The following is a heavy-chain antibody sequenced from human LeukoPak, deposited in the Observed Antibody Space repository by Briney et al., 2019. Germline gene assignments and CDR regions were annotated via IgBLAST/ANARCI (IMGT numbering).Heavy chain of an antibody. V-gene: IGHV3-23*01. CDR3: AKDMVPRYYDSSGYYLDY. CDR1: GFTFSSYA. Sequence: GGSLRLSCAASGFTFSSYAMSGVRQAPGKGLEWVSAISGSGGTTYYADSVKGRFTISRDSSKNTLYLQMNSLRAEDTAVYYCAKDMVPRYYDSSGYYLDYWGQGTLVTVSS. CDR2: ISGSGGTT. J-gene: IGHJ4*02. D-gene: IGHD3-22*01.